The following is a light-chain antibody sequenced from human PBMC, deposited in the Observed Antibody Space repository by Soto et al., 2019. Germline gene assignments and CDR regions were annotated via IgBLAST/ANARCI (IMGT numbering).Light chain of an antibody. V-gene: IGKV3-11*01. CDR3: QQRSNWPRT. CDR2: DAS. J-gene: IGKJ2*01. CDR1: QSVSSY. Sequence: EIVLTQSPATLSLSPGERATLSCRASQSVSSYLAWYQQKPGQAPRLLIYDASNWATGIPARFSGSGSGTDFTLTISSLEPEDFAVYYCQQRSNWPRTLGQGTKLEIK.